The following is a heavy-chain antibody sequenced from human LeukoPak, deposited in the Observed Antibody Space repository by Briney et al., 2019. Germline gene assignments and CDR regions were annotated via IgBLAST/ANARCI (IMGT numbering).Heavy chain of an antibody. D-gene: IGHD1-26*01. Sequence: GGSLRLSCEASGFPFSSSCMNWVRQAPGEGLVWVSRISDDGGTTTYADSVKGRFTTTRDNAKNTLYLQMNSLRAEDTAVYYCAGCGATSYWGQGALVTVSS. CDR1: GFPFSSSC. V-gene: IGHV3-74*01. J-gene: IGHJ4*02. CDR3: AGCGATSY. CDR2: ISDDGGTT.